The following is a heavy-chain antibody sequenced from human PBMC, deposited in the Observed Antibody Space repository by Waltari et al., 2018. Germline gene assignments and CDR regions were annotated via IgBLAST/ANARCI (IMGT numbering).Heavy chain of an antibody. J-gene: IGHJ5*02. CDR3: ARHHNEFDP. V-gene: IGHV4-39*07. CDR2: IYYSVGT. Sequence: QLQLQESGPGLVKPSETLSLTCTVSGGSISSSSFYWGWIRQPPGKGLEWIGTIYYSVGTYYNPSLKSRVTISVDTSKSQFSLKLSSVTAADTAVYYCARHHNEFDPWGQGTLVTVSS. CDR1: GGSISSSSFY.